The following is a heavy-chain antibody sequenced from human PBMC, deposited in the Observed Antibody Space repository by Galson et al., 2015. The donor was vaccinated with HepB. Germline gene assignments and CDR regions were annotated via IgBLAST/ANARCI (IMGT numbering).Heavy chain of an antibody. CDR2: ISGSGGST. V-gene: IGHV3-23*01. CDR3: AKDETDDYGDYVLLFDY. D-gene: IGHD4-17*01. CDR1: GFTFSSYA. Sequence: SLRLSCAASGFTFSSYAMSWVRQAPGKGLEWVSAISGSGGSTYYADSVKGRFTISRDNSKNTLYLQMNSLRAEDTAVYYCAKDETDDYGDYVLLFDYWGQGTLVTVSS. J-gene: IGHJ4*02.